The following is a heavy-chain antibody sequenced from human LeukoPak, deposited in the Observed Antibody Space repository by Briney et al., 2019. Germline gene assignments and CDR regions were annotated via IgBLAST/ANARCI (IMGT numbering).Heavy chain of an antibody. CDR1: GGSISSYY. CDR3: ARDGLIAVAGTPSYYYYYYMDV. CDR2: IYTSGST. J-gene: IGHJ6*03. Sequence: SETLSLTCTVSGGSISSYYWSWIRQPAGKGLEWIGRIYTSGSTNYNPSLKSRVTMSVDTSKNQFSLKLSSVTAADTAVYYCARDGLIAVAGTPSYYYYYYMDVWGEGTTVTVSS. D-gene: IGHD6-19*01. V-gene: IGHV4-4*07.